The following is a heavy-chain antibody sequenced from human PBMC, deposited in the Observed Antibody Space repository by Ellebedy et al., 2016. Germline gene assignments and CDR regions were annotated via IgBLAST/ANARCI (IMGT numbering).Heavy chain of an antibody. J-gene: IGHJ3*02. CDR1: GYTFTSYG. CDR2: ISAYNGNT. D-gene: IGHD5-18*01. CDR3: AREDTAMVTAPGAFDI. V-gene: IGHV1-18*01. Sequence: ASVKVSCKASGYTFTSYGISWVRQAPGQGLEWMGWISAYNGNTNYAQKLQGRVTITADKSTRTAYMELSSLRSEDTAVYYCAREDTAMVTAPGAFDIWGQGTMVTVSS.